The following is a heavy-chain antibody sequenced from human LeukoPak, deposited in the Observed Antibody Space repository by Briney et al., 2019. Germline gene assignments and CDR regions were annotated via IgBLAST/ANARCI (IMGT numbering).Heavy chain of an antibody. CDR3: ARDIITARQVPFDY. Sequence: GASVKVSCKASGYTFTSYGFSWVRQAPGQGLEWMGWISAYNGNTNYAQNLQGRVTMTTDTSTSTAYMDLRSLRSDDTAVYYCARDIITARQVPFDYWGQGTLVTVSS. V-gene: IGHV1-18*01. J-gene: IGHJ4*02. D-gene: IGHD6-6*01. CDR2: ISAYNGNT. CDR1: GYTFTSYG.